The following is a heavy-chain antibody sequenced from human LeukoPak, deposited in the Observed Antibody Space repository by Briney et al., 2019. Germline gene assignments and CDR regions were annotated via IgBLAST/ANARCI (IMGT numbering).Heavy chain of an antibody. V-gene: IGHV3-74*01. J-gene: IGHJ4*02. D-gene: IGHD5-12*01. CDR2: INSDGSST. Sequence: PGGSLRLSCAASGFTFSSYWMHWVRQAPGKGLVWVSRINSDGSSTSYADSVKGRFTISRDNAKDTLYLQMNSLRAEDTAVYCCAREEYSGYLLGRWGQGTLVTVSS. CDR3: AREEYSGYLLGR. CDR1: GFTFSSYW.